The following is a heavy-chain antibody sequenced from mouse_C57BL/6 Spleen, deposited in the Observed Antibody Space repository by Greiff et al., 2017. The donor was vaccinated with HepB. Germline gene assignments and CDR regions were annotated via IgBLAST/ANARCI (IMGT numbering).Heavy chain of an antibody. CDR1: GYSITSGYY. CDR2: ISYDGSN. Sequence: VQLKESGPGLVKPSQSLSLTCSVTGYSITSGYYWNWIRQFPGNKLEWMGYISYDGSNNYNPSLKNRISITRDTSKNQFFLKLNSVTTEDTATYYCAKTGHFDYWGQGTTLTVSS. J-gene: IGHJ2*01. V-gene: IGHV3-6*01. D-gene: IGHD4-1*01. CDR3: AKTGHFDY.